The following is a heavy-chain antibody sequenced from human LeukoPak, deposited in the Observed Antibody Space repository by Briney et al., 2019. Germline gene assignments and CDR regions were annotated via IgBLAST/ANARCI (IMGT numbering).Heavy chain of an antibody. D-gene: IGHD3-22*01. CDR2: IYSGGST. V-gene: IGHV3-53*01. CDR3: ARAPFYYDSSGYPYFDG. J-gene: IGHJ4*02. Sequence: GGSLRLSCAASGFTVSSNYMSWVRQAPGKGLEWVSVIYSGGSTYYADSVKGRFTISRDNSKNTVYLQMNSLRAEDTAVYYCARAPFYYDSSGYPYFDGWGQGTLVTVSS. CDR1: GFTVSSNY.